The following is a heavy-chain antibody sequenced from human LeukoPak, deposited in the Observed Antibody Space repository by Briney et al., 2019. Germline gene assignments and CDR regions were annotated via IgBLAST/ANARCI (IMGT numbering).Heavy chain of an antibody. Sequence: GGSLRLSCTASGFTFGDYAMSWFRQAPGKGLEWVGFIRSKAYGGTTEYAASVKGRFTISRDDSKSIAYLQMNSLRAEDTAVYYCAKDLGRPGTAMVGWGQGTLVTVSS. CDR1: GFTFGDYA. CDR3: AKDLGRPGTAMVG. CDR2: IRSKAYGGTT. V-gene: IGHV3-49*03. J-gene: IGHJ4*02. D-gene: IGHD5-18*01.